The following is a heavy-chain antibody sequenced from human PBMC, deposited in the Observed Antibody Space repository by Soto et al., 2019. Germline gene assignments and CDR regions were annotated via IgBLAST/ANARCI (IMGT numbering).Heavy chain of an antibody. J-gene: IGHJ5*02. Sequence: EVQLVESGGGLVQPGGSLRLSCAASGFTFSSYWMSWGRQAPGKGLEWVANIKQDGSEKYYVDSVKGRFTISRDNAKNPLYLQMNSLRAEYTAVYYCAREEADSSADLIDPWGQGTRVTVSS. CDR2: IKQDGSEK. CDR3: AREEADSSADLIDP. CDR1: GFTFSSYW. V-gene: IGHV3-7*01. D-gene: IGHD6-19*01.